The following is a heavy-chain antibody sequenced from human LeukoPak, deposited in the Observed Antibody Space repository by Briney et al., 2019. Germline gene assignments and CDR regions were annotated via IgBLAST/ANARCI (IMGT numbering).Heavy chain of an antibody. D-gene: IGHD1-26*01. Sequence: GGSLRLSCAASGFTFSSYSMNWVRQAPGKGLEWVSYISSSSSTIYYADSVKGRFTISRDNAKNSLYLQMNSLRAEDTAVYYCARGAFDAFDIWGQGTMVTVSS. CDR1: GFTFSSYS. V-gene: IGHV3-48*01. CDR3: ARGAFDAFDI. CDR2: ISSSSSTI. J-gene: IGHJ3*02.